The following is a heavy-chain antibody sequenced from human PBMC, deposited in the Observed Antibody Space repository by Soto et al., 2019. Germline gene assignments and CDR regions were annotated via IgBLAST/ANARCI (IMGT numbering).Heavy chain of an antibody. CDR2: INPNSGGT. J-gene: IGHJ6*02. Sequence: ASVKVSCKASGYTFTGYYMHWVRQAPGQGLEWMGWINPNSGGTNYAQKFQGRVTMTRDTSISTAYMELSSLRSEDTAVYYCARDSWGIAARPNYYYYGMDVWGQGTTVTVSS. D-gene: IGHD6-6*01. CDR3: ARDSWGIAARPNYYYYGMDV. CDR1: GYTFTGYY. V-gene: IGHV1-2*02.